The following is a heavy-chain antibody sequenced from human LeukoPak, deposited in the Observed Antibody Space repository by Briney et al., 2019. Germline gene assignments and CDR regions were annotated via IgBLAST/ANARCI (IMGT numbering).Heavy chain of an antibody. CDR1: GGSISSSSYY. J-gene: IGHJ4*02. CDR2: IYYSGST. D-gene: IGHD3-22*01. CDR3: ARPYYYDSSGYIFDY. V-gene: IGHV4-39*01. Sequence: PSETLSLTCTVSGGSISSSSYYWGWIRQPPGKGLEWIGSIYYSGSTYYNPSLKSRVTISVDTSKNQFSLKLSSVTAADTAVYYCARPYYYDSSGYIFDYWGQGTLVTVSS.